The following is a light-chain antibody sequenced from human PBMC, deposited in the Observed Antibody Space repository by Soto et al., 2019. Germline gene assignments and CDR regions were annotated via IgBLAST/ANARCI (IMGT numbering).Light chain of an antibody. V-gene: IGKV3-20*01. CDR2: GAS. Sequence: EIVLTQSPDTLSLSPGESATLSCRASQSVSSSYLAWYQQKPGQAPRLLIYGASNRATGIPDRFSGSGSGTDFTLTISRLEPEDFGLYYCQQYGSSPRTFGKGTKVDIK. J-gene: IGKJ1*01. CDR1: QSVSSSY. CDR3: QQYGSSPRT.